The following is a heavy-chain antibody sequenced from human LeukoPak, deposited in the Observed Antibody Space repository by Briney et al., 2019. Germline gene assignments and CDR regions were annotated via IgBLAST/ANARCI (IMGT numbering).Heavy chain of an antibody. CDR2: IYPGDSDT. Sequence: GESLKISCKGYGYSFPSYWIGWVRQIPGKGLEWMGIIYPGDSDTRYSPSFQGQVTISADKSISTAYLQWSSLKASDTAMYYCARVHDYYDSSGYFFDYWGQGTLVTVSS. CDR1: GYSFPSYW. V-gene: IGHV5-51*01. J-gene: IGHJ4*02. D-gene: IGHD3-22*01. CDR3: ARVHDYYDSSGYFFDY.